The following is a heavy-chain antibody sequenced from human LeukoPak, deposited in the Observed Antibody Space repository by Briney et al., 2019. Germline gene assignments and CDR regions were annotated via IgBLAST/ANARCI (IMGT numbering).Heavy chain of an antibody. J-gene: IGHJ4*02. CDR3: ARDSPVAGTAFDY. D-gene: IGHD6-19*01. V-gene: IGHV4-59*01. CDR2: IYYSGST. CDR1: GGSISSYY. Sequence: SETLSLTCTVSGGSISSYYWSWIRQPPGKGLEWIGYIYYSGSTNYNPSLKGRVTISVDTSKNQFSLKLSSVTAADTAVYYCARDSPVAGTAFDYWGQGTLVTVSS.